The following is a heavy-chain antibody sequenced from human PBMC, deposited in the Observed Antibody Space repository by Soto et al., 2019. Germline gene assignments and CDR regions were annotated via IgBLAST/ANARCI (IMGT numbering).Heavy chain of an antibody. V-gene: IGHV3-7*01. Sequence: PGGSLRLSCAASGFTFSGYWMSWVRQAPGKGLEWVANIKQDGSEKYYVDSVKGRFTISRDNAKNSLYLQMNSLRAEDTAVYYCARIDYGDFVDYWGQGTLVTVSS. J-gene: IGHJ4*02. CDR2: IKQDGSEK. CDR1: GFTFSGYW. CDR3: ARIDYGDFVDY. D-gene: IGHD4-17*01.